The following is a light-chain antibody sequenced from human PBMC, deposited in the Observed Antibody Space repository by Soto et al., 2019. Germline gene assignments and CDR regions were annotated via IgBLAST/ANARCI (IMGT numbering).Light chain of an antibody. CDR2: KAS. CDR1: QKISSR. J-gene: IGKJ4*01. V-gene: IGKV1-5*03. CDR3: QQYNTAPLT. Sequence: DIQMTQSPSTLSASVGDRVTITCRASQKISSRLAWYQQKPGKAPKFLIYKASILESGIPSRFSGSASETEFTLTITSLQPEDFATYYCQQYNTAPLTFGGGTRVELK.